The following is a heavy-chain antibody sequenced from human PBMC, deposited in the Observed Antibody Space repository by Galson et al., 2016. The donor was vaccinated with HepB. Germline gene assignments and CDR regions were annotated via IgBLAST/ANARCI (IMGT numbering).Heavy chain of an antibody. CDR3: ARWNYGPVLGFAY. CDR2: IRGDTGNP. D-gene: IGHD3-10*01. V-gene: IGHV7-4-1*02. CDR1: GYIFADYG. Sequence: SVKVSCKASGYIFADYGFHWVRQTPGHGLDYMGWIRGDTGNPTYAQGFTGRFVFSLDTSVSTAYLQINSLKADDTAVYYCARWNYGPVLGFAYWGQGTLVTVSS. J-gene: IGHJ4*02.